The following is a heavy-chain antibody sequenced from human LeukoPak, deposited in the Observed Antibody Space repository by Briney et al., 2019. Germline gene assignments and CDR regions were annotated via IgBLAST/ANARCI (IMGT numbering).Heavy chain of an antibody. CDR3: AKSRAVAGPGGHYFDY. CDR2: ISSSSSTI. D-gene: IGHD6-19*01. V-gene: IGHV3-48*01. Sequence: GGSLRLSCAASGFTFDDYGMSWVRHAPGKGLEWVSYISSSSSTIYYADSVKGRFTISRDNAKNSLYLQMNSLRAEDTAVYYCAKSRAVAGPGGHYFDYWGQGTLVTVSS. J-gene: IGHJ4*02. CDR1: GFTFDDYG.